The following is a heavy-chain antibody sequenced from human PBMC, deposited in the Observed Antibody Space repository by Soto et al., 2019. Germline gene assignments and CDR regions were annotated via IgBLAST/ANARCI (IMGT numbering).Heavy chain of an antibody. CDR1: GYSFTTYG. CDR3: ARDYPHSYGIYYFDY. Sequence: ASVKVSCKTSGYSFTTYGIIWVRQAPGQGLEWMGWIGGYRGNTIYAQKFQGRVTMTTDTSTSTGYLELRSLRSDDTAVYYCARDYPHSYGIYYFDYWGQ. CDR2: IGGYRGNT. V-gene: IGHV1-18*01. D-gene: IGHD5-18*01. J-gene: IGHJ4*01.